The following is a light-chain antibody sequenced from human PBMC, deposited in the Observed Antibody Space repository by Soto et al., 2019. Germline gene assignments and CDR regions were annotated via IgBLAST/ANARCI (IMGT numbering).Light chain of an antibody. Sequence: EIVLTQSPGTLSLSPGEGATLSCRASQSVSSSYLAWYQQKPGQAPRLLIYAASTRATGIPARFSGSGSGTEFTLTISSLQSEDFAVYYCQQYNNWPSITFGQGTRLQIK. V-gene: IGKV3-15*01. J-gene: IGKJ5*01. CDR2: AAS. CDR3: QQYNNWPSIT. CDR1: QSVSSSY.